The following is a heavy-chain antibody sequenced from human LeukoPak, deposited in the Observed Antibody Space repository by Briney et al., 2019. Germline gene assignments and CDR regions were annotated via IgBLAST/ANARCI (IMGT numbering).Heavy chain of an antibody. CDR1: GFTFDDYA. J-gene: IGHJ4*02. V-gene: IGHV3-9*01. D-gene: IGHD5-18*01. Sequence: PGGSLRLSCAASGFTFDDYAMHWVRQAPGKGLEWVSGISWNSGSIGYADSVKGRFTISRDNAKNSLYLQMNSLRAEDTALNYCAKDMDTAMVRGFDYWGQGTLVTVSS. CDR3: AKDMDTAMVRGFDY. CDR2: ISWNSGSI.